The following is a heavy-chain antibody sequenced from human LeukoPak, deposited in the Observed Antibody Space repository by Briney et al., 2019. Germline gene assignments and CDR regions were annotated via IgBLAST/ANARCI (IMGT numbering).Heavy chain of an antibody. CDR3: ARERALGATTSWFDP. D-gene: IGHD1-26*01. CDR2: INAGNGNT. V-gene: IGHV1-3*01. Sequence: ASVKVSCKASGYTFTSYAMQWVRQAPGQRLEWMGWINAGNGNTKYSQKFQGRVTITRDTSASTAYMELSSLRSEDTAVFYCARERALGATTSWFDPWGQGTLVTVSS. CDR1: GYTFTSYA. J-gene: IGHJ5*02.